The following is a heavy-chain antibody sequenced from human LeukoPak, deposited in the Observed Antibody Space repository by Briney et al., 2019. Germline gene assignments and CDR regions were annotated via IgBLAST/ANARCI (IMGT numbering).Heavy chain of an antibody. Sequence: GGSLRLSCAASGFTFSSYGMHWVRQAPGKGLEWAAVIWYDGSNKYYADSVKGQFTISRDNSKNTLYLQMNSLRAEDTAVYYCATGLNWNDDSENYWGQGTLVTVSS. V-gene: IGHV3-33*01. CDR2: IWYDGSNK. CDR3: ATGLNWNDDSENY. CDR1: GFTFSSYG. J-gene: IGHJ4*02. D-gene: IGHD1-1*01.